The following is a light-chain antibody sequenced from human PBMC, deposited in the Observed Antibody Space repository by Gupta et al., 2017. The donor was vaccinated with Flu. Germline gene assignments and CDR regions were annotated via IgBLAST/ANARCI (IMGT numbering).Light chain of an antibody. Sequence: EIVVTQSPATLSVSPGERATLSCRASQRVGSMLAWYQQKPGKAPRLLIYGAPTRATGIPARLSGSGSGTEFTLTISSLQSEDFGVYYCQQYNNWPLTFGGGTKVEIK. CDR1: QRVGSM. CDR2: GAP. J-gene: IGKJ4*01. CDR3: QQYNNWPLT. V-gene: IGKV3-15*01.